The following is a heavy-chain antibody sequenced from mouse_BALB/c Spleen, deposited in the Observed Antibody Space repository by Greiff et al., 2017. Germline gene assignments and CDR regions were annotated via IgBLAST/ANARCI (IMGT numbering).Heavy chain of an antibody. CDR1: GYTFTSYW. J-gene: IGHJ2*01. CDR3: APYYYGSRYYFDY. V-gene: IGHV1S81*02. D-gene: IGHD1-1*01. Sequence: QVQLQQPGAELVKRGASVKLSCKASGYTFTSYWMHWVKQRPGQGLEWIGEINPSNGRTNYNEKFKSKATLTVDKSSSTAYMQLSSLTSEDSAVYYCAPYYYGSRYYFDYWGQGTTLTVSS. CDR2: INPSNGRT.